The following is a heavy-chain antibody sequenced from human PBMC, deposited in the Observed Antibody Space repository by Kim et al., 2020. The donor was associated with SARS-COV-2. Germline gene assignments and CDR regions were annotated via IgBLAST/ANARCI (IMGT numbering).Heavy chain of an antibody. CDR1: GFTFSNYA. Sequence: GGSLRLSCAASGFTFSNYAMHWVRQAPGKGLEWMAVISHDGSKEYYGDSVKGRFTISRDNSRNTLSLQMNSLRGEDTAVYSCVKDREYCSGGTCYNGILDHWGDGTLVTASS. D-gene: IGHD2-15*01. J-gene: IGHJ4*01. V-gene: IGHV3-30*18. CDR2: ISHDGSKE. CDR3: VKDREYCSGGTCYNGILDH.